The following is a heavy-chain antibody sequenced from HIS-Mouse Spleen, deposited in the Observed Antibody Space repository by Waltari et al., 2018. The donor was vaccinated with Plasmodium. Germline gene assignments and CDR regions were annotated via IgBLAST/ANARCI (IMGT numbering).Heavy chain of an antibody. D-gene: IGHD2-21*02. CDR3: ARGRRIVVVTAPRGFFDY. CDR1: GGSFSGYY. CDR2: INHSGST. Sequence: QVQLQQWGAGLLKPSETLSLTCAVYGGSFSGYYWCWIRQPTGKGLEWIGEINHSGSTNYNPTLKSRVTISVDTSKNQFSLKLSSVTAADTAVYYCARGRRIVVVTAPRGFFDYWGQGTLVTVSS. V-gene: IGHV4-34*01. J-gene: IGHJ4*02.